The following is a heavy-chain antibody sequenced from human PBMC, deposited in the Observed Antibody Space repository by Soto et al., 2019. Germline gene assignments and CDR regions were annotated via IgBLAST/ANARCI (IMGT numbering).Heavy chain of an antibody. J-gene: IGHJ5*02. V-gene: IGHV4-4*02. CDR2: IYHSGST. CDR3: AISSPYYGSGSWSNGWFDP. Sequence: SETLSLTCAVSGGSISSSNWWSWVRQPPGKGLEWIGEIYHSGSTNYNPSLKSRVTISVDKSKNQFSLKLSSVTAADTAVYYCAISSPYYGSGSWSNGWFDPWGQGTLVTVSS. D-gene: IGHD3-10*01. CDR1: GGSISSSNW.